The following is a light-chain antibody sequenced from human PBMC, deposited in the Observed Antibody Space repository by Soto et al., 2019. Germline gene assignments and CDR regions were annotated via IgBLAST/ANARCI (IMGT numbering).Light chain of an antibody. V-gene: IGLV1-44*01. CDR1: RSNMGTNT. CDR3: AAWNDSLNGQV. CDR2: TNN. J-gene: IGLJ1*01. Sequence: QSLLTQPASASGTPGQRGTISCSGSRSNMGTNTGNWYQQLPGTAPKLLIYTNNERPSGVPDRFAASNYGTSASLAISGLQSEDEADYYGAAWNDSLNGQVFGTGTKVTVL.